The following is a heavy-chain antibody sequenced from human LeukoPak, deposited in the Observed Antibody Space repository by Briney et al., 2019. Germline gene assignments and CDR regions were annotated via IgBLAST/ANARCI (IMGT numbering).Heavy chain of an antibody. Sequence: GGSLRLSCAASGFTFGSYWMRWVRQAPGKGLVWVSRINSDGSSTSYADSVKGRFTISRDNAKNTLYLQMNSLRAEDTAVHYCARQAVAGHDYWGQGTLVTVSS. V-gene: IGHV3-74*01. CDR1: GFTFGSYW. J-gene: IGHJ4*02. CDR2: INSDGSST. CDR3: ARQAVAGHDY. D-gene: IGHD6-19*01.